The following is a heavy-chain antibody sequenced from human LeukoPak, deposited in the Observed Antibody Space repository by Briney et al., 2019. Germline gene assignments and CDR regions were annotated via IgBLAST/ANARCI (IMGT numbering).Heavy chain of an antibody. CDR3: ARTFSIASAGRNDY. CDR2: ISAYNGNT. D-gene: IGHD6-13*01. Sequence: GASVKVSCKASGYTFTSYGISWVRQAPGQGLEWMGWISAYNGNTNYAQKLQGRVTMTRDTSTSTVFMELSSLTPEDTSVYYCARTFSIASAGRNDYWGQGTLVTVSS. CDR1: GYTFTSYG. V-gene: IGHV1-18*01. J-gene: IGHJ4*02.